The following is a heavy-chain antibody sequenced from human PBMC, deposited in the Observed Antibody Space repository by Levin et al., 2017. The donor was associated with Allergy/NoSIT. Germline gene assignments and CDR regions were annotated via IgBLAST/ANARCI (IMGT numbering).Heavy chain of an antibody. Sequence: GESLKISCAASGFTFSSYGMHWVRQAPGKGLEWVAVISYDGSNKYYADSVKGRFTISRDNSKNTLYLQMNSLRAEDTAVYYCAKDREQWTGESAFDIWGQGTMVTVSS. J-gene: IGHJ3*02. D-gene: IGHD6-19*01. CDR1: GFTFSSYG. CDR2: ISYDGSNK. V-gene: IGHV3-30*18. CDR3: AKDREQWTGESAFDI.